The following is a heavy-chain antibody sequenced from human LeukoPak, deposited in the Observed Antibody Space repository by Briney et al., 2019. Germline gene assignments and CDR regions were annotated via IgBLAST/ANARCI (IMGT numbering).Heavy chain of an antibody. CDR2: ITGSGTST. V-gene: IGHV3-23*01. D-gene: IGHD3-9*01. Sequence: ASLRLSCVASGFTFSNYAMSWVRQAPGKGLEWVSAITGSGTSTYYADSLKGRFTISRDNSKNTVFLQMNSLRHEDTAIYYCVIWGDYDVLTGYYVPDYWGQGTLVTVSS. J-gene: IGHJ4*02. CDR1: GFTFSNYA. CDR3: VIWGDYDVLTGYYVPDY.